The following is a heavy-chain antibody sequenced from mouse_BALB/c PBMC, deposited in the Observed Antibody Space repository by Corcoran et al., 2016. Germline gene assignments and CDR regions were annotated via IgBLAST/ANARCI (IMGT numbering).Heavy chain of an antibody. D-gene: IGHD2-4*01. CDR2: INTYTGEP. CDR1: GYTFTNYG. V-gene: IGHV9-3-1*01. CDR3: ARRITTPYYAMDY. Sequence: QIQLVQSGPELKKPGETVKISCKASGYTFTNYGMNWVKQAPGKGLKWMGWINTYTGEPTYADAFKGRFAFSLETSASTAYLQINNLKNEDTATYFCARRITTPYYAMDYWGQGTSVTVSS. J-gene: IGHJ4*01.